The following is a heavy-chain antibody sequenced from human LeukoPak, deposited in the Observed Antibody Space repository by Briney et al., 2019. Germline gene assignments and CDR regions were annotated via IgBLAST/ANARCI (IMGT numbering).Heavy chain of an antibody. V-gene: IGHV3-7*01. CDR3: ARGYGHGGHYGKWSDP. CDR1: GFTFTRFW. CDR2: IKQDGSEK. J-gene: IGHJ5*02. Sequence: AGGSMRLSCAAAGFTFTRFWMTWVRQAPGKVLEWVANIKQDGSEKYYVDSVKGRFTISRDNAKNSLYLQMNSLRAEDTAVYYCARGYGHGGHYGKWSDPWGQGTLVTVSP. D-gene: IGHD3-22*01.